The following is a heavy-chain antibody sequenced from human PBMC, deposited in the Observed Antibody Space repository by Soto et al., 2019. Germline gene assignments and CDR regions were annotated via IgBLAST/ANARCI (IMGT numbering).Heavy chain of an antibody. V-gene: IGHV3-74*01. D-gene: IGHD2-21*02. Sequence: GGSLRLSCAASGFTFSYYWMHWVRQAPGQGLLWVSRIHSDGSSTTYAESVKGRFTISRDNAKNTVSLQMNILRVEDTGVYFCARGDRGAFDLWGQGTMVTVSS. CDR1: GFTFSYYW. J-gene: IGHJ3*01. CDR3: ARGDRGAFDL. CDR2: IHSDGSST.